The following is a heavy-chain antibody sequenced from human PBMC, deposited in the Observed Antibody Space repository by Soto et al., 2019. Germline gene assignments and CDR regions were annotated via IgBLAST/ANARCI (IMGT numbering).Heavy chain of an antibody. CDR3: ARAHPTRITIFGVVGFNWFDP. Sequence: SETLSLTGAVYGGSFSGYYWSWIRQPPGKGLEWIGEINHSGSTNYNPSLKSRVTISVDTSKNQFSLKLSSVTAADTAVYYCARAHPTRITIFGVVGFNWFDPWGQGTLVTVSS. D-gene: IGHD3-3*01. J-gene: IGHJ5*02. CDR1: GGSFSGYY. CDR2: INHSGST. V-gene: IGHV4-34*01.